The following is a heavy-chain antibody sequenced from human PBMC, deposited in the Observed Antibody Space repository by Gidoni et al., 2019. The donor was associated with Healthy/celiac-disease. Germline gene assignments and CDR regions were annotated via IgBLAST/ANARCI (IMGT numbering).Heavy chain of an antibody. CDR1: GGSISRYY. D-gene: IGHD6-19*01. Sequence: QVQLQESGPGLVKPSATLSLTCTVSGGSISRYYWSWIRQPTGKGLEWIGCIYYSGSTNYNPSLKSRVTISVDTSKNQFSLKLSSVTAADTAVYYCARRSRRLDYFDYWGQGTLVTVSS. J-gene: IGHJ4*02. CDR2: IYYSGST. V-gene: IGHV4-59*08. CDR3: ARRSRRLDYFDY.